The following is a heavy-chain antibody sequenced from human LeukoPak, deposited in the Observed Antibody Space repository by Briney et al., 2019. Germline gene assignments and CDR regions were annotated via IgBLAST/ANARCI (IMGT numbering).Heavy chain of an antibody. J-gene: IGHJ4*02. V-gene: IGHV3-23*01. CDR1: GFTFSSYA. D-gene: IGHD2-21*01. Sequence: QPGGSLRLSCAASGFTFSSYAMSWVRQAPGKGLGWVSSISGSGGDTHYAASVKGRFSSSRDNSKNTLYVQMNSLGAEDTAVYYCAKGAAGTLVGHYFDSWGQGTLVTVSS. CDR3: AKGAAGTLVGHYFDS. CDR2: ISGSGGDT.